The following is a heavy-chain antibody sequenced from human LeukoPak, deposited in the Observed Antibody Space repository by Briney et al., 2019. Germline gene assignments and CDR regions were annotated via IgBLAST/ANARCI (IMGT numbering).Heavy chain of an antibody. CDR2: INHSGST. V-gene: IGHV4-34*01. D-gene: IGHD3-3*01. Sequence: SETLSHTCAVYGGSFSGYYWSWIRQPPGKGLEWIGEINHSGSTNYNPSLKSRVTISVDTSKNQFSLKLSSVTAADTAVYYCARGSGYVGYWGQGTLVTVSS. CDR3: ARGSGYVGY. J-gene: IGHJ4*02. CDR1: GGSFSGYY.